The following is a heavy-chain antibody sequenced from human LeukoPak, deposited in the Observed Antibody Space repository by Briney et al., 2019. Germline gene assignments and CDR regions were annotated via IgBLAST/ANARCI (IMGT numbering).Heavy chain of an antibody. D-gene: IGHD4-17*01. J-gene: IGHJ3*02. CDR1: GXTFSTYA. V-gene: IGHV3-23*01. CDR2: ISGNGGGT. Sequence: PGRSLRLSCAASGXTFSTYAMTWVRQAPGKGLEWVSSISGNGGGTYYADSVKGRFTISRDNSKNTLYLQMNSLRAEDASVYYCAKDPNGDHVGAFDSWGQGTMVTVSS. CDR3: AKDPNGDHVGAFDS.